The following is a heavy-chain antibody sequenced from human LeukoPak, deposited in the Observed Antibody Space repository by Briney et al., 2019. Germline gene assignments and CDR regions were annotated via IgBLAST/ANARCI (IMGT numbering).Heavy chain of an antibody. D-gene: IGHD3-3*01. Sequence: ASVKVSCKASGYTFTGYYMHWVRQAPGQGLEWMGWINPKSGGTNYAQKFQGRVTMTRDTSISTAYMELSRLRSDDTAVYYCARGPGIWSGYYRGYFDYWGQGTLVTVSS. CDR2: INPKSGGT. CDR1: GYTFTGYY. V-gene: IGHV1-2*02. J-gene: IGHJ4*02. CDR3: ARGPGIWSGYYRGYFDY.